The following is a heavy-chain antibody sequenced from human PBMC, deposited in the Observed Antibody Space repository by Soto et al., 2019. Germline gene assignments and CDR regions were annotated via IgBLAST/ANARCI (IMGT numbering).Heavy chain of an antibody. CDR3: ARQYYDILTGLHYGMDV. D-gene: IGHD3-9*01. Sequence: SETLSLTCTVSGGSISSSSYYWGWIRQPPGMGLEWIGSIYYSGSTYYNPSLKSRVTISVDTSKNQFSLKLSSVTAADTAVYYCARQYYDILTGLHYGMDVWGQGTTVTVSS. V-gene: IGHV4-39*01. CDR2: IYYSGST. J-gene: IGHJ6*02. CDR1: GGSISSSSYY.